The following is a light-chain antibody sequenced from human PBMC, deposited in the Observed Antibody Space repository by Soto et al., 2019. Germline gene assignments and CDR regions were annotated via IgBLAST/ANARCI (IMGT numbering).Light chain of an antibody. CDR2: QDL. V-gene: IGLV3-1*01. J-gene: IGLJ2*01. CDR1: KLGNKY. CDR3: QAWDSSTAV. Sequence: SYELTQPPSVSVSPGQTASITCSGAKLGNKYACWYQQKPGQSPVLVIYQDLKRPSGIPERFSGSNSGNTATLTISGTQAMDEADYYCQAWDSSTAVFGGGTQLTVL.